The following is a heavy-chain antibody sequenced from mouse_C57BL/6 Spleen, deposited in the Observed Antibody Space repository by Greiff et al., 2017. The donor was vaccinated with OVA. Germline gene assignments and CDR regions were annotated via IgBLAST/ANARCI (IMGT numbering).Heavy chain of an antibody. D-gene: IGHD2-5*01. J-gene: IGHJ2*01. Sequence: QVQLQQPGAELVRPGTSVTLSCKATGYTFTSYWMHWVMQRPAQGLVWIGVFDPSDGYTNYNQKFKGQITLTVDTSSSTAYLQLSCLTSEDSATFNCDRRNYSNYGADFDDWGQGTTVTVSA. CDR1: GYTFTSYW. V-gene: IGHV1-59*01. CDR2: FDPSDGYT. CDR3: DRRNYSNYGADFDD.